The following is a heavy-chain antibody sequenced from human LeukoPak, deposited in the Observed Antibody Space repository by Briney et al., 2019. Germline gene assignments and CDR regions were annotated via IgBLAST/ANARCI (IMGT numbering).Heavy chain of an antibody. CDR1: GVSISSSSYY. V-gene: IGHV4-39*07. D-gene: IGHD4-23*01. CDR3: ARDFGGNSRYYYYGMDV. J-gene: IGHJ6*02. CDR2: IYYSGST. Sequence: PSETLSLTCTVSGVSISSSSYYWGWIRQPPGKGLEWIGSIYYSGSTHYNPSLKSRVTISVDTSKNQFSLKLSSVTAADTAVFYCARDFGGNSRYYYYGMDVWGQGTTVTVSS.